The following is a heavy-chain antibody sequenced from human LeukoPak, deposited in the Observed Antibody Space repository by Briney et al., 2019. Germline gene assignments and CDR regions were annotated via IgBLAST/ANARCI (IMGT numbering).Heavy chain of an antibody. J-gene: IGHJ4*02. CDR2: IRPISGDT. CDR3: ASRPDTSVAALWDY. V-gene: IGHV1-2*02. D-gene: IGHD6-19*01. CDR1: GYSFSDYY. Sequence: ASVKVSCKASGYSFSDYYVHWVRQAPGQGLEWMGWIRPISGDTNYAQKFQGRVTMTSDTSISTAYVELRSLRHDDTAVYYCASRPDTSVAALWDYRGQGTLVTVSS.